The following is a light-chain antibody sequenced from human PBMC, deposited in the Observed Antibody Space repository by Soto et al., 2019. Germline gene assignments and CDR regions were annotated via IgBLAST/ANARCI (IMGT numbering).Light chain of an antibody. CDR1: QSVSSY. V-gene: IGKV3-20*01. Sequence: MTQSTGSQSLSQGERVTLSCRASQSVSSYLAWYQQKPGQAPRLLISDASDRATGIPDRFSGSGSGTDFTLTISRLVPEDFAVYYCQQYEDSPVTFGQGTKVDIK. CDR2: DAS. J-gene: IGKJ1*01. CDR3: QQYEDSPVT.